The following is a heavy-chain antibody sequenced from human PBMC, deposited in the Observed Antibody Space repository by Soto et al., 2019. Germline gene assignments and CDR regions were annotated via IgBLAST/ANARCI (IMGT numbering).Heavy chain of an antibody. CDR3: ARDGVGGIYYDSPIWFDP. CDR2: ISSSSSTI. V-gene: IGHV3-48*02. CDR1: GFTFSSYS. D-gene: IGHD3-22*01. J-gene: IGHJ5*02. Sequence: PGGSLRLSCAASGFTFSSYSMNWVRQAPGKGLEWVSYISSSSSTIYYADSVKGRFTISRDNAKNSLYLQMNSLRDEDTAVYYCARDGVGGIYYDSPIWFDPWGQGTLVTVSS.